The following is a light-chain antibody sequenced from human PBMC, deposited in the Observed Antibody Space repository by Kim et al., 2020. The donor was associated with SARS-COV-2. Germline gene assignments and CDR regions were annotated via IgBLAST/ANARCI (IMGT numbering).Light chain of an antibody. J-gene: IGLJ3*02. CDR1: SSDVGSYNL. Sequence: QSALTQPASVSGSPGQSITISCTGTSSDVGSYNLVSWYQQHPGKAPKFMIYEVSKRPSGVSNRFSGSKSGNTASLTISGLQAEDEADYYCCSYAGSSTWVFGGGTQLNVL. CDR2: EVS. V-gene: IGLV2-23*02. CDR3: CSYAGSSTWV.